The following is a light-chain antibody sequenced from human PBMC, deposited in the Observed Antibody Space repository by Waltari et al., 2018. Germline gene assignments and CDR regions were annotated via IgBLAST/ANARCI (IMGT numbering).Light chain of an antibody. CDR3: QSPDSSGTYWV. J-gene: IGLJ2*01. CDR2: KDS. CDR1: ALPEQY. Sequence: SYELTQPPSVSVSPGQTARITCSGDALPEQYAYWYQQKPGQAPVLVIYKDSERPSGIPARFSGSSSGTTVTLTISGVQAEDEADYYCQSPDSSGTYWVFGGGTKLTVL. V-gene: IGLV3-25*03.